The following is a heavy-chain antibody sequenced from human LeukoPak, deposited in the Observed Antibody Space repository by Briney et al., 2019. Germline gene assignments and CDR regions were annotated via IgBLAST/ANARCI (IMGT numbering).Heavy chain of an antibody. CDR1: GYTFTTHD. Sequence: SVKVSCKASGYTFTTHDINWMRQAPGQGLEWMGGIIPIFGTANYAQKFQGRVTITADESTSTAYMELSSLRSEDTAVYYCAREGELLYFDYWGQGTLVTVSS. J-gene: IGHJ4*02. V-gene: IGHV1-69*13. CDR2: IIPIFGTA. D-gene: IGHD3-10*01. CDR3: AREGELLYFDY.